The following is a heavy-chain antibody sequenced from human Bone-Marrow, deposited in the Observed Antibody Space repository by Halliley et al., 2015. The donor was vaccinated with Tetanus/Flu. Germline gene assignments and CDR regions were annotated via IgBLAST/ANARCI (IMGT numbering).Heavy chain of an antibody. CDR3: VKGRGLTAEFDH. J-gene: IGHJ4*02. V-gene: IGHV3-23*01. Sequence: LSLTCAASGFPFSGTAMNWVRQAPGKGLEWVAAIVGSGSSTPYADSVKGRFTISRDNSENRLHLHMSSLRAEDTAVYYCVKGRGLTAEFDHWGQGVLVTVSS. CDR2: IVGSGSST. CDR1: GFPFSGTA. D-gene: IGHD3-10*01.